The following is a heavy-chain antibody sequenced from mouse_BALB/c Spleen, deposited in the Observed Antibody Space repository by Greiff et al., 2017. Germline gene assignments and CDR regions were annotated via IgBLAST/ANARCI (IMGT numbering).Heavy chain of an antibody. CDR3: ARRGYGSWDWYFDV. CDR1: GFTFSSFG. D-gene: IGHD1-1*01. CDR2: ISSGSSTI. Sequence: EVKLMESGGGLVQPGGSRKLSCAASGFTFSSFGMHWVRQAPEKGLEWVAYISSGSSTIYYADTMKGRFTISRDNPKNTLFLQMTSLRSEDTAMYFCARRGYGSWDWYFDVWGAGTTVTVSS. V-gene: IGHV5-17*02. J-gene: IGHJ1*01.